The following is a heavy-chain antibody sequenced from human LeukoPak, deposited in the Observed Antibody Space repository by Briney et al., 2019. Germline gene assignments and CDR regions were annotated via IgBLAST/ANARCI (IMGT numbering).Heavy chain of an antibody. CDR2: ISGSGGST. J-gene: IGHJ3*02. V-gene: IGHV3-23*01. D-gene: IGHD3-3*01. CDR3: ARSQPPVLRFLTDAFDI. Sequence: GGSLRLSCAASGFTFSSYAMSWVRQAPGKGLEWVSAISGSGGSTYYADSVKGRFTISRDNSKNTLYLQMNSLRAEDTAVYYCARSQPPVLRFLTDAFDIWGQGTMVTVSS. CDR1: GFTFSSYA.